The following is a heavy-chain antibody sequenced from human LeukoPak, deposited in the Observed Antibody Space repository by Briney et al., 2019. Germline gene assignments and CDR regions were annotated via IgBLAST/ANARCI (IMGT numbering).Heavy chain of an antibody. D-gene: IGHD2-15*01. CDR3: ARGAPLVVVTTGSFDI. J-gene: IGHJ3*02. V-gene: IGHV3-48*03. Sequence: GGSLRLSCAASGFTFISYEMNWVRQAPGKGLEWISYIDSSSTTIYSADSVRGRFTLSRDNAKNSLYLQMNSLRVEDTAIYYCARGAPLVVVTTGSFDIWGQGTIVTVP. CDR2: IDSSSTTI. CDR1: GFTFISYE.